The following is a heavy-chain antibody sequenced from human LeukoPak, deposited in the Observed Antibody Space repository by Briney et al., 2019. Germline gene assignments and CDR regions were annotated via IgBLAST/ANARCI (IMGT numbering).Heavy chain of an antibody. Sequence: PGGSLRLSCVASGFTFDDSAMHWVRQVVGKGLEWVSGITWNSGGTAYADSVKGRFTISRDNSKNSLYLQMNTLSVEDTALYYCVRRSENYNFDIWGQGTLVTVSS. J-gene: IGHJ3*02. CDR3: VRRSENYNFDI. D-gene: IGHD1-7*01. V-gene: IGHV3-9*01. CDR1: GFTFDDSA. CDR2: ITWNSGGT.